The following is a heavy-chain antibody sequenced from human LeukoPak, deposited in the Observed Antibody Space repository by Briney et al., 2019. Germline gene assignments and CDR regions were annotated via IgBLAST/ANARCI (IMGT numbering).Heavy chain of an antibody. CDR2: ISGSGRDT. CDR1: GFTFSTFA. D-gene: IGHD3-22*01. Sequence: GSLRLSGAASGFTFSTFAMIWVRQAPGKGLEWVSAISGSGRDTYYADSVKGRFTFSRDNTKNTLYLQMNSLRAEDTAVYYCAKIRAVDSSGYYKYYFDYWGQGTLVTVSS. V-gene: IGHV3-23*01. CDR3: AKIRAVDSSGYYKYYFDY. J-gene: IGHJ4*02.